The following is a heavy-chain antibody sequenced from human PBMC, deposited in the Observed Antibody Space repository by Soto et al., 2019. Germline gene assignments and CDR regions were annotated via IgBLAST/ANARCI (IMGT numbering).Heavy chain of an antibody. Sequence: SETLSLTCTVSGGSISSYYLSWIRQPPGKGLEWIGYIYYSGSTNYNPSLKSRVTISVDTSKNQFSLKLSSVTAADTAVYYCASTSTGSSSWYFDYWGQGTLVTVS. J-gene: IGHJ4*02. CDR1: GGSISSYY. V-gene: IGHV4-59*01. D-gene: IGHD6-13*01. CDR2: IYYSGST. CDR3: ASTSTGSSSWYFDY.